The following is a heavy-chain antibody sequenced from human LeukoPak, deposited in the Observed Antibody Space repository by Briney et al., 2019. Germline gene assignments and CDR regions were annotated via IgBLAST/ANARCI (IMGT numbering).Heavy chain of an antibody. CDR1: GGTFSSYA. D-gene: IGHD6-13*01. CDR3: ARGAAADDY. J-gene: IGHJ4*02. Sequence: SVKVSCKASGGTFSSYAISWVRQAPGQGLEWMGRIISILGIANYAQKFQGRVTITADESTSTAYMELSSLRSEDTAVYYCARGAAADDYWGQGTLVTASS. CDR2: IISILGIA. V-gene: IGHV1-69*04.